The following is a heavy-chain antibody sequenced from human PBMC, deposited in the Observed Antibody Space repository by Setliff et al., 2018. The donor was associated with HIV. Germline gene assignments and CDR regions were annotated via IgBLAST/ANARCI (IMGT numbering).Heavy chain of an antibody. D-gene: IGHD2-21*02. CDR1: GYTFTTYS. V-gene: IGHV1-46*01. J-gene: IGHJ4*02. CDR3: ARGGLLFGMMNYFDS. CDR2: ISPSGGGT. Sequence: ASVKVSCKASGYTFTTYSIYWVRQAPGQGLEWMGIISPSGGGTRDAQKFQGRISMTRDTSTSTVYMELSSLRSEDNAVYYCARGGLLFGMMNYFDSWGQGTLVTVSS.